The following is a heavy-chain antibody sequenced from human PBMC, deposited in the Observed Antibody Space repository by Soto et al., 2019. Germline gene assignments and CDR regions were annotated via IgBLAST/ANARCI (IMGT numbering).Heavy chain of an antibody. V-gene: IGHV4-59*01. D-gene: IGHD1-7*01. J-gene: IGHJ4*02. CDR2: IYYSGST. Sequence: LSLTCTVSGGSISSYYWSWIRQPPGKGLEWIGYIYYSGSTNYNPSLKSRVTISVDTSKNQFSLKLSSVTAADTAVYYCAGVTNWNYGYWGQGTQVTVSS. CDR1: GGSISSYY. CDR3: AGVTNWNYGY.